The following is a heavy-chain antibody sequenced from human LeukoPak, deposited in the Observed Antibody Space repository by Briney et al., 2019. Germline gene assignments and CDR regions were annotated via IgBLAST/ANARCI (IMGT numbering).Heavy chain of an antibody. CDR3: AREGQDIVVVVAAPDAFDI. Sequence: AGGSLRLSCAPSGFTFSSYSVNWVRQAPGKGLGLVSSITISSSYIYYADSVKGRFTISRDNAKNSLYLQMNSLRAEDTAVYYCAREGQDIVVVVAAPDAFDIWGQGTMVTVSS. CDR1: GFTFSSYS. D-gene: IGHD2-15*01. CDR2: ITISSSYI. V-gene: IGHV3-21*01. J-gene: IGHJ3*02.